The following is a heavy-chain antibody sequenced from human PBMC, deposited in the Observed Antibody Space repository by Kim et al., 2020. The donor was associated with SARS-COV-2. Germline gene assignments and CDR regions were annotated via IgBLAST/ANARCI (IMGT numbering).Heavy chain of an antibody. D-gene: IGHD1-26*01. V-gene: IGHV4-39*01. Sequence: YYNPSLKRRVTISVDTSKNQFSLKLSSVTAADTAVYYCARAYSGSYYNDYWGQGTLVTVSS. CDR3: ARAYSGSYYNDY. J-gene: IGHJ4*02.